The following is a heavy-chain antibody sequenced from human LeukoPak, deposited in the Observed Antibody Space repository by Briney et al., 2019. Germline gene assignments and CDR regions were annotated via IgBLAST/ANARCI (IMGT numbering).Heavy chain of an antibody. V-gene: IGHV3-21*01. CDR2: ISSIRGYI. J-gene: IGHJ4*02. CDR3: ASSYLRYYFDY. D-gene: IGHD3-10*01. Sequence: GGSLRLSCAGSGFTFSDYSMNWVRQAPGKGLEWVSSISSIRGYIYYGDSVKGRFTISRDNAKNSLYLQMNSLRAEDTAVYYCASSYLRYYFDYWGQGTLVTVSS. CDR1: GFTFSDYS.